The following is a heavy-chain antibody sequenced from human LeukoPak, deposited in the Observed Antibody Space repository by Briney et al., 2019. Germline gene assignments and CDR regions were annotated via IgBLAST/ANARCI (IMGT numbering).Heavy chain of an antibody. V-gene: IGHV3-33*01. J-gene: IGHJ6*03. CDR3: ARDPDSYYYYMDV. CDR2: IWYDGSNK. CDR1: GFTLSSYG. Sequence: PGGSLRLSCAASGFTLSSYGMHGVRQAPGKGLEWVAVIWYDGSNKYYADSVKGRFTISRDNSKNTLYLQMNSLRAEDTAVYYCARDPDSYYYYMDVWGKGTTVTVSS.